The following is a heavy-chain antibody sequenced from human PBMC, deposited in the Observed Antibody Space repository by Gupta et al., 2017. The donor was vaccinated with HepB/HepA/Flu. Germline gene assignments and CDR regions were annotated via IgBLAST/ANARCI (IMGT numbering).Heavy chain of an antibody. CDR2: ITYDGSKK. V-gene: IGHV3-33*05. Sequence: QVHLVESGGGVVQPGASLRLSCAASGFQFGNYGMHWVRQVPGKGLEWVALITYDGSKKYYVDSVKGRFTISKDSSKSTLYLQMNSLRAEDTALYYCARDGDYATFTEMDVWGQGTPVTVSS. CDR1: GFQFGNYG. D-gene: IGHD2-2*01. CDR3: ARDGDYATFTEMDV. J-gene: IGHJ6*02.